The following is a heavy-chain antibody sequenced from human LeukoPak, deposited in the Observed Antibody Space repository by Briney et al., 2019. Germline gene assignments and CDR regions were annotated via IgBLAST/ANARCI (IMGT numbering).Heavy chain of an antibody. CDR2: INPNSGNT. CDR1: GYTFTSYD. D-gene: IGHD3-10*01. CDR3: ARGLDYYGSGSHPVLGIVSRDYYYMDV. V-gene: IGHV1-8*01. Sequence: ASVKVSCKASGYTFTSYDINWVRQATGQGLEWMGWINPNSGNTGYAQKFQGRVTMTRNTSISTAYMELSSVRSEDTAVYYCARGLDYYGSGSHPVLGIVSRDYYYMDVWGKGTTVTVSS. J-gene: IGHJ6*03.